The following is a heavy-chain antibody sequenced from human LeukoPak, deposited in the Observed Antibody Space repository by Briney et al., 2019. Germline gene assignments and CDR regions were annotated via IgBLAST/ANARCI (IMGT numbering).Heavy chain of an antibody. Sequence: GGSLRLSCAASGFTFSSYAMSWVRQAPGKGLEWVSAISGSGGSTYYADSVKGRFTISRDNSKSTLYLQMNRLRAEDTAIYYCAKRSCSGTTCYPLDSWGQGTLVTVSS. CDR2: ISGSGGST. J-gene: IGHJ4*02. CDR1: GFTFSSYA. D-gene: IGHD2-15*01. V-gene: IGHV3-23*01. CDR3: AKRSCSGTTCYPLDS.